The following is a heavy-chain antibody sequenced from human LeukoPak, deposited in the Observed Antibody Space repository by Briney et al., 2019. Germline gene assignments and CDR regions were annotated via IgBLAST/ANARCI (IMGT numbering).Heavy chain of an antibody. V-gene: IGHV4-39*07. CDR3: ARASGSSWYERRLHAYYYYMDV. CDR1: GGSIISTTYY. J-gene: IGHJ6*03. CDR2: IDYSGST. Sequence: SETLSLTCTVSGGSIISTTYYCGWIRQPPGAGLEWIGSIDYSGSTYYNPSLKSRVTISVDTPKNQFSLSMSSVTAAGTAVYSCARASGSSWYERRLHAYYYYMDVWGKGTTVTVSS. D-gene: IGHD6-13*01.